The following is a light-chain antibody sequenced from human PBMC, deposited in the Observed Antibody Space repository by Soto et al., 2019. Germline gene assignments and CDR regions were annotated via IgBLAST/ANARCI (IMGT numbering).Light chain of an antibody. Sequence: DIQMTQSPSTLSSSVGDRVTITCRASQRISTWLAWYQQKPGKDPQLLVYKASTLERGVASRFSSSGSGTEFTLTISRLQPDYVATYYRQQYNSYSTFGQGTKVEIK. V-gene: IGKV1-5*03. CDR1: QRISTW. CDR2: KAS. CDR3: QQYNSYST. J-gene: IGKJ1*01.